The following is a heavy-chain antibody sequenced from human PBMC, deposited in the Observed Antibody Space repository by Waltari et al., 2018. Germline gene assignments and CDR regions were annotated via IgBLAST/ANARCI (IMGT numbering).Heavy chain of an antibody. D-gene: IGHD3-16*01. V-gene: IGHV1-46*01. CDR2: INPSGGST. CDR1: GYTFTSYY. J-gene: IGHJ3*01. CDR3: ARVWMKYIYAHDAFDL. Sequence: QVHLVQSGAEVKKPGASVKISCKASGYTFTSYYMHWVRQAPGQGLEWMGIINPSGGSTSYGQKFQGRITMTRDTSTSTVYMELSSLRSEDTAVYYCARVWMKYIYAHDAFDLWGQGTMVTVSS.